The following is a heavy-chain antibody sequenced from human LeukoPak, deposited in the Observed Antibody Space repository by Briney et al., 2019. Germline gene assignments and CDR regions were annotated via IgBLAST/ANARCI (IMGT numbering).Heavy chain of an antibody. CDR3: ARGPYV. CDR2: ISYSGSN. CDR1: GDSVSSGTYY. V-gene: IGHV4-61*01. J-gene: IGHJ3*01. Sequence: PSETLSLTCTVSGDSVSSGTYYWSWVRQPPGKGLDWIGFISYSGSNNYNPSLKSRITISVDMSKNQFSLKVRSVTAADTAVYYCARGPYVWGQGTMVTVSS.